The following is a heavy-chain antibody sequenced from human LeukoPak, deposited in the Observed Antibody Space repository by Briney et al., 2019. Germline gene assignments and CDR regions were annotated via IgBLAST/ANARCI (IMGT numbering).Heavy chain of an antibody. V-gene: IGHV4-59*01. CDR2: FYYSGST. Sequence: KPSETLSLTCTVSGGSISSYYWSWIRQPPGKGLEWIGYFYYSGSTNYNPSLKSRVTISVDTSKNQLSLRLSSVTAADTAVCYCAREVSSSWYGDYYYYMDVWGKGTTVTVSS. J-gene: IGHJ6*03. CDR1: GGSISSYY. CDR3: AREVSSSWYGDYYYYMDV. D-gene: IGHD6-13*01.